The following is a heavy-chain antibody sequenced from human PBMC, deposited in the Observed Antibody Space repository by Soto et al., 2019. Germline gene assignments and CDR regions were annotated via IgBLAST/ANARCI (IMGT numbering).Heavy chain of an antibody. CDR2: ISGGGDTA. D-gene: IGHD2-15*01. V-gene: IGHV3-23*01. Sequence: GGSLRLSCVASGFTLRNYAMGWVRQAPGKGLEWVSVISGGGDTAFYADSVKGRFTISRDSSKNTLYLQMNSLRAEDTALYYCAKGIKADCNWFDPWGQGTPVTVSS. CDR3: AKGIKADCNWFDP. J-gene: IGHJ5*02. CDR1: GFTLRNYA.